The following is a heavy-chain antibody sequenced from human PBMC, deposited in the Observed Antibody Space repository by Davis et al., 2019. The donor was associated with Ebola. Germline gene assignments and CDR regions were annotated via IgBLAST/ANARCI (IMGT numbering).Heavy chain of an antibody. Sequence: GESLKISCAASGFTFSSYAMSWVRQAPGKGLEWVANIKQDGSEKYYVDSVKGRFTISRDNAKKSLYLQMHSLRAGDTAVYYCAPHSSSVEYWGQGTLVTVSS. J-gene: IGHJ4*02. CDR2: IKQDGSEK. CDR3: APHSSSVEY. D-gene: IGHD2-15*01. CDR1: GFTFSSYA. V-gene: IGHV3-7*03.